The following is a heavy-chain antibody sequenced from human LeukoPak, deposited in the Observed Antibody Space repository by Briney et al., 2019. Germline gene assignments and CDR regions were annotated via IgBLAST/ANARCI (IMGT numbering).Heavy chain of an antibody. Sequence: SVKVSCKASGGTFSSYAISWVRQAPGRGLEWMGRIIPIFGTANYAQKFQGRVTITTDESTSTAYMELSSLRSEDTAVYYCARGYYDSSGYYLGKKGFDYWGQGTLVTVSS. CDR2: IIPIFGTA. D-gene: IGHD3-22*01. CDR1: GGTFSSYA. V-gene: IGHV1-69*05. CDR3: ARGYYDSSGYYLGKKGFDY. J-gene: IGHJ4*02.